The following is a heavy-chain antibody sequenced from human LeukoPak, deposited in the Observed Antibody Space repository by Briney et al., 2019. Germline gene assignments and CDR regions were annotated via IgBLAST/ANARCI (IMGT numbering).Heavy chain of an antibody. CDR1: GGSISSSSYY. CDR2: LYSGGNT. CDR3: ARDQFGCSSTSCYY. J-gene: IGHJ4*02. V-gene: IGHV3-53*01. D-gene: IGHD2-2*01. Sequence: ETLSLTCTVSGGSISSSSYYMSWVRQAPGKGLEWVSALYSGGNTYYADSVRGRFTTSRDISKNTVYLQMNSLRAEDTAVYYCARDQFGCSSTSCYYWGQGTLVTVSS.